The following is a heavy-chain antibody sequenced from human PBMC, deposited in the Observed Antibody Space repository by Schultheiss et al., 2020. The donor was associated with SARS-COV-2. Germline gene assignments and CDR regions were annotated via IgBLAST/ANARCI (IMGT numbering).Heavy chain of an antibody. V-gene: IGHV1-18*04. D-gene: IGHD5-18*01. CDR1: GYTFTGYY. Sequence: ASVKVSCKASGYTFTGYYMHWVRQAPGQGLEWMGWISAYNGNTNYAQKLQGRVTMTTDTSTSTAYMELRSLRSDDTAVYYCARGVADTAMVLIFDYWGQGTLVTVSS. CDR2: ISAYNGNT. CDR3: ARGVADTAMVLIFDY. J-gene: IGHJ4*02.